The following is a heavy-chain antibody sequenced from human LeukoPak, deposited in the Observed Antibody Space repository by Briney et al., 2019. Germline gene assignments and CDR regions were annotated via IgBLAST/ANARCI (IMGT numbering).Heavy chain of an antibody. D-gene: IGHD4-17*01. CDR3: AREQTTTVTTGGYYFDY. CDR1: GFTFSSYW. V-gene: IGHV3-7*01. Sequence: QPGGSLRLSCAASGFTFSSYWMSWVRQAPGKGLEWVVNIKQDGSEKYYVDSVKGRFTISRDNAKNSLYLQMNSLRAEDTAVYYCAREQTTTVTTGGYYFDYWGQGTLVTVSS. J-gene: IGHJ4*02. CDR2: IKQDGSEK.